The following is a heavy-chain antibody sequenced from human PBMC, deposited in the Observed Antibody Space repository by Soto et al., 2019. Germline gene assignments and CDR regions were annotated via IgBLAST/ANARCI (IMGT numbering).Heavy chain of an antibody. D-gene: IGHD2-2*01. Sequence: GESLKISCKGSGYSFTSYWISWVRQMPGKGLEWMGRIDPSDSYTNYSPSFQGHVTISADKSISTAYLQWSSLKASDTAMYYCARQVVVVVPADSYYYYYGMDVWGQGTMVPVSS. CDR1: GYSFTSYW. CDR2: IDPSDSYT. V-gene: IGHV5-10-1*01. J-gene: IGHJ6*02. CDR3: ARQVVVVVPADSYYYYYGMDV.